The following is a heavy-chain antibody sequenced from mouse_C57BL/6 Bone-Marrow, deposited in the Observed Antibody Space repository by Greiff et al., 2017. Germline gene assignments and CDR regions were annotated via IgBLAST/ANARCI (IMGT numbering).Heavy chain of an antibody. CDR2: IYPRSGNT. J-gene: IGHJ1*03. CDR1: GYTFTSYG. D-gene: IGHD1-1*01. CDR3: ARRRFITTVDGNWYFDV. V-gene: IGHV1-81*01. Sequence: QVQLQQSGAELARPGASVKLSCKASGYTFTSYGIRWVKQRTGQGLEWIGEIYPRSGNTYYNEKFQGKAPLTADKSSSTAYMELRSLTSEDSAVYACARRRFITTVDGNWYFDVWGTGTTVTVSS.